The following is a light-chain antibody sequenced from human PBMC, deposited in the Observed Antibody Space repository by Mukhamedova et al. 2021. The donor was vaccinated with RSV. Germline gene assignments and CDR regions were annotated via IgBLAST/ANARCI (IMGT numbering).Light chain of an antibody. Sequence: VSWYQQHAGKAPKLLIYEVTARPSGVPHRFSGSKSGNTAFLTVSGLQAEDEADYYCSCYGGDNNLLLGVGTKLTVL. CDR3: SCYGGDNNLL. CDR2: EVT. J-gene: IGLJ2*01. V-gene: IGLV2-8*01.